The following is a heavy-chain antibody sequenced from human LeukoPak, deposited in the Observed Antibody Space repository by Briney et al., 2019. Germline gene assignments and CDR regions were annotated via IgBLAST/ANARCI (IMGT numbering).Heavy chain of an antibody. Sequence: PGGSLRLSCAASGFTLGGYTLNWVRQAPGKGLEWVSAISGSGGSTYYADSVKGRFTISRDNSKNTLYLQMNSLRAEDTAVYYCAKQKGYWNYDAFDIWGQGTMVTVSS. J-gene: IGHJ3*02. CDR2: ISGSGGST. V-gene: IGHV3-23*01. CDR1: GFTLGGYT. D-gene: IGHD1-7*01. CDR3: AKQKGYWNYDAFDI.